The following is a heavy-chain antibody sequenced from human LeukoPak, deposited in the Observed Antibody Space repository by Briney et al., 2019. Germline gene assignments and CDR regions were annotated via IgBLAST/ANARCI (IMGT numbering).Heavy chain of an antibody. CDR3: ARYDSSGYLPDAFDI. V-gene: IGHV4-39*01. CDR1: GGSISSSSYY. J-gene: IGHJ3*02. Sequence: PSETLSLTCTVSGGSISSSSYYWGWIRQPPGKGLEWIGSIYYSGSTYYDPSLKSRVSISVDTSKNQFSLKLRSVTAADTAVYYCARYDSSGYLPDAFDIWGPGTMVTVSS. CDR2: IYYSGST. D-gene: IGHD3-22*01.